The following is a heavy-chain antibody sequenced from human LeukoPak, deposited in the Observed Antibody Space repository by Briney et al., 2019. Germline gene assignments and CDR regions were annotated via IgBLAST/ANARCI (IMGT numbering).Heavy chain of an antibody. CDR3: AREWWDLLQRGVLFY. CDR2: IIPSLRTA. V-gene: IGHV1-69*13. J-gene: IGHJ4*02. Sequence: SVKVSCKASGGTFSSYAITWVRQAPGQGLEWMGGIIPSLRTAPYAQQFQGRVTITADESTTTAYMELNSLRSEDTAVYYCAREWWDLLQRGVLFYWGQGTPVTVSS. CDR1: GGTFSSYA. D-gene: IGHD2-15*01.